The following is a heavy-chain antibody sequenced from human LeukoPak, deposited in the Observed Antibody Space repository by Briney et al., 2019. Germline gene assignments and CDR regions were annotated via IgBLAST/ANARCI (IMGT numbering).Heavy chain of an antibody. CDR3: ARDPSWEGY. V-gene: IGHV4-34*01. CDR2: INHSVST. J-gene: IGHJ4*02. Sequence: SETLSLTCAVYGGSFSGYYWSWLRQPPGKGLEWVGEINHSVSTNYNPSRKRRFTISVNTSQNQLSLKLSSVTAADTAVYYCARDPSWEGYWGQGTLVTVSS. CDR1: GGSFSGYY. D-gene: IGHD1-26*01.